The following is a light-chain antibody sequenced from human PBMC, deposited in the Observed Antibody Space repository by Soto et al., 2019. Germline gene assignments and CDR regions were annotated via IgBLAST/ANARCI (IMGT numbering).Light chain of an antibody. V-gene: IGLV2-23*02. CDR3: CSYAGSSTYYV. CDR1: SSDVGTFNL. J-gene: IGLJ1*01. Sequence: HSALTQVASVSGSPGQSITISCTGTSSDVGTFNLVSWYQQHPGKAPRLMIYEVIKRPSGVSNRFSGSKSGNTASLTISGLQAEDEADYYCCSYAGSSTYYVFGTGTKVTVL. CDR2: EVI.